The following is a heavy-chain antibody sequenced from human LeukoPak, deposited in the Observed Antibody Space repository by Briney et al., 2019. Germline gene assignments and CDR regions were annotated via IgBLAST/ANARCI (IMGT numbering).Heavy chain of an antibody. V-gene: IGHV3-9*01. CDR3: AGLGITMIGGV. D-gene: IGHD3-10*02. Sequence: GGSLRLSCAASGFTFDDYAMHWVRHAPGKGLEWVSGISWNSGSIGYADSVKGRFTISRDNAKNSLYLQMNSLRAEDTAVYYCAGLGITMIGGVWGKGTTVTISS. CDR1: GFTFDDYA. J-gene: IGHJ6*04. CDR2: ISWNSGSI.